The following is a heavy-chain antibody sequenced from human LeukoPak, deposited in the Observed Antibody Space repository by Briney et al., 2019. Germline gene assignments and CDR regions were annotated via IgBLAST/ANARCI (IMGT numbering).Heavy chain of an antibody. Sequence: PSETLSLTCTVSGGSISSSSYYWGWIRQPPGKGPEWIGSIYYSGSTYYNPSLKSRVTISVDTSKNQFSLKLSSVTAADTAVYYCASHSSGWYVTDYWGQGTLVTVSS. CDR2: IYYSGST. J-gene: IGHJ4*02. CDR3: ASHSSGWYVTDY. CDR1: GGSISSSSYY. V-gene: IGHV4-39*01. D-gene: IGHD6-19*01.